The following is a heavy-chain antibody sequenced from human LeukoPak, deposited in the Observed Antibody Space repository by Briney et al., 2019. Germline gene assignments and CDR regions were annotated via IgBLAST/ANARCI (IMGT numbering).Heavy chain of an antibody. CDR3: AREVGYCGGDCTFCYYYMDV. D-gene: IGHD2-21*02. J-gene: IGHJ6*03. CDR1: GYTFTGYY. V-gene: IGHV1-2*06. CDR2: INPNSGGT. Sequence: ASVKVSCKASGYTFTGYYMHWVRQAPGQGLEWMGRINPNSGGTNYAQKFQGRVTMTRDTSISTAYMELSRLRSDDTAVYYCAREVGYCGGDCTFCYYYMDVWGKGTTVTVSS.